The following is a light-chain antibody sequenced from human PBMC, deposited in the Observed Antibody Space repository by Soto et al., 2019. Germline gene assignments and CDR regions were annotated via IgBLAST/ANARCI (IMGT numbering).Light chain of an antibody. Sequence: QSVLTQPPSVSGAPGQRVTISCTGSSSNIGAGYDVHWYQQLPGTAPKLLIYGNINRPSGVPDRFSGSKSGTSASLAITGLQAEDEADYYCQSYDSSLSGPVVFGGGTKLT. CDR3: QSYDSSLSGPVV. J-gene: IGLJ2*01. V-gene: IGLV1-40*01. CDR1: SSNIGAGYD. CDR2: GNI.